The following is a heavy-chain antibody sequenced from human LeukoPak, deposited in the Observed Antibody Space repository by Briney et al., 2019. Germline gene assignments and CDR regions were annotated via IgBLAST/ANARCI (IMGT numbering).Heavy chain of an antibody. CDR1: GYTFTGYY. D-gene: IGHD1/OR15-1a*01. CDR3: ARVMNREGTNY. J-gene: IGHJ4*02. V-gene: IGHV1-69*13. CDR2: IIPIFGTA. Sequence: ASVKVSCKASGYTFTGYYMHWVRQAPGQGLEWMGGIIPIFGTANYAQKFQGRVTITADESTSTAYMELSSLRSEDTAVYYCARVMNREGTNYWGQGTLVTVSS.